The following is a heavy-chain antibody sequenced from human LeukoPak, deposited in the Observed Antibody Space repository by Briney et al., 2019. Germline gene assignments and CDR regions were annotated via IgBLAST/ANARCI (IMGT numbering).Heavy chain of an antibody. Sequence: PGGSLRLSCAASGFTFSSYAMHWVRQAPGKGLEWVANIKQDGSEKYYVDSVKGRFTISRDNAKNSLYLQMNSLRAEDTAVYYCARDPRYYYGSGSYSDYWGQGTLVTVSS. J-gene: IGHJ4*02. CDR2: IKQDGSEK. CDR3: ARDPRYYYGSGSYSDY. V-gene: IGHV3-7*01. CDR1: GFTFSSYA. D-gene: IGHD3-10*01.